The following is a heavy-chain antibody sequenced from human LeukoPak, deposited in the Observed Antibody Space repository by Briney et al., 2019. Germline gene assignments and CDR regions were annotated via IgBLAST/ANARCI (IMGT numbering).Heavy chain of an antibody. Sequence: GGSLRLSCAASGFTFSSYWMSWVRQAPGKGLEWVANIKQDGSEKYYVDSVKGRFTISRDNAKSSLYLQMNSLRAEDTAVYYCAREEAGGDSSGYPPDYWGQGTLVTVSS. CDR2: IKQDGSEK. CDR1: GFTFSSYW. D-gene: IGHD3-22*01. CDR3: AREEAGGDSSGYPPDY. V-gene: IGHV3-7*01. J-gene: IGHJ4*02.